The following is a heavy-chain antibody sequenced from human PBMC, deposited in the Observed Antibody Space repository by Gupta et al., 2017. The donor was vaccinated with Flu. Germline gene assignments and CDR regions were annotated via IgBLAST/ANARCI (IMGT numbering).Heavy chain of an antibody. CDR1: GGSFSGYY. CDR2: ITHHGNI. J-gene: IGHJ3*01. Sequence: QVQLQQWGAGLLMPSETLSLTCAVYGGSFSGYYWTWIRQSPGKGLEWIGEITHHGNIYYNPSLKSRVTMSIDTSKNQFSLKLTSMTAADTAVYFCVRGGHSDRLGLWGQGTTVAVSS. CDR3: VRGGHSDRLGL. V-gene: IGHV4-34*01. D-gene: IGHD6-6*01.